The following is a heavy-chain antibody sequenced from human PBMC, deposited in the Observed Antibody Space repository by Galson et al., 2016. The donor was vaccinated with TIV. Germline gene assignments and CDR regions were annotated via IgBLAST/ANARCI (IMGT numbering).Heavy chain of an antibody. CDR2: FDPEVGRT. J-gene: IGHJ4*02. Sequence: SVKVSCKVSGYSLTEVVMHWVRQAPGKGLEWMGGFDPEVGRTTYAQKLQGRVTMTADTSTDTAYMELGSLRFEDTAVYYCATVAWFPGLSLDNWGQGTLVTVSS. CDR1: GYSLTEVV. CDR3: ATVAWFPGLSLDN. V-gene: IGHV1-24*01. D-gene: IGHD3-22*01.